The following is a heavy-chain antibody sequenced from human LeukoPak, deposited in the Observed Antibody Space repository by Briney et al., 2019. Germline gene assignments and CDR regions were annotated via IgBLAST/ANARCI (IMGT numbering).Heavy chain of an antibody. V-gene: IGHV1-2*02. Sequence: GASVKVSCKVSGYTLTELSMHWVRQAPGQGLEWMGWINPNSGGTNYAQKFQGRVTMTRDTSISTAYMELSRLRSDDTAVYYCARRSKQLGIMDVWGKGTTVTVSS. D-gene: IGHD6-13*01. J-gene: IGHJ6*03. CDR2: INPNSGGT. CDR1: GYTLTELS. CDR3: ARRSKQLGIMDV.